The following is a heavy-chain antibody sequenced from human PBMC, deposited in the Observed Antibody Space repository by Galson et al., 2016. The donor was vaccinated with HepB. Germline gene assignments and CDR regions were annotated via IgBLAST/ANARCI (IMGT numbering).Heavy chain of an antibody. Sequence: SLRLSCAASGFTFSSFSMNWVRQAPGKGLEWVSAIYSAGSAYYADSVKGRFTISRDEFENTLYLQMNSLRADDTALYYCARGHDYGDYLATWGQGSLVIVSS. CDR3: ARGHDYGDYLAT. CDR2: IYSAGSA. J-gene: IGHJ4*02. V-gene: IGHV3-53*01. CDR1: GFTFSSFS. D-gene: IGHD4-17*01.